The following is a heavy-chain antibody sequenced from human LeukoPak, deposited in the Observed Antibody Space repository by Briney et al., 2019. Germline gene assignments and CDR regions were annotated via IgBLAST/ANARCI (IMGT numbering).Heavy chain of an antibody. CDR3: ARVSWGSYYYFDY. CDR2: ISSSSSYI. CDR1: GFTFSSYS. J-gene: IGHJ4*02. D-gene: IGHD1-26*01. V-gene: IGHV3-21*01. Sequence: GGSLRLSCAASGFTFSSYSMNWVRQAPGKGLEWVSSISSSSSYIYYADSVKGRFTISRDNAKNSLYPQMNSLRAEDTAVYYCARVSWGSYYYFDYWGQGTLVTVSS.